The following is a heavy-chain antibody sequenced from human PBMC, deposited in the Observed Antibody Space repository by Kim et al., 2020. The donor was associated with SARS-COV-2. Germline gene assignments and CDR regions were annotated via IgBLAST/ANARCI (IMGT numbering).Heavy chain of an antibody. CDR3: AKGRRSDSYYSPFDY. V-gene: IGHV3-43*02. D-gene: IGHD3-10*01. CDR1: GFTFDDYG. Sequence: GGSLRLSCAASGFTFDDYGMYWVRQAPGKGLELVSFISGDGDTIYYADSVKGRFTISRDNSKNPLYLQMNSLRVEDTALYYCAKGRRSDSYYSPFDYWGQGILVTVSS. J-gene: IGHJ4*02. CDR2: ISGDGDTI.